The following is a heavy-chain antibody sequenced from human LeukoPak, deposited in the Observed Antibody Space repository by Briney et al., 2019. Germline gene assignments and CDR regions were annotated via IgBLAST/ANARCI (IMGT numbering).Heavy chain of an antibody. D-gene: IGHD1-26*01. CDR2: IYYSGRT. J-gene: IGHJ4*02. Sequence: SETLSLTCSVSGGXIISYYCSWIRQPPGKGLEFIGYIYYSGRTNYNPSLKSRVTISVDTSKNQFSLKLSSVTAADTALYYCARHDGELPPFDYWGQGTLVTVSS. CDR3: ARHDGELPPFDY. V-gene: IGHV4-59*08. CDR1: GGXIISYY.